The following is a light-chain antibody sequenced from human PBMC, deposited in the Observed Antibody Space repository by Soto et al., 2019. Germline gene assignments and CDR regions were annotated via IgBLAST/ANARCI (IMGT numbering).Light chain of an antibody. CDR2: AAS. CDR3: QQSYSTPRT. J-gene: IGKJ1*01. Sequence: DIQITQSPSSLSAAVGPRVTITFTSSQSISSYLNWYQQKPGKAPKLLIYAASSLQSGVPSRFSGSGSGTDFTLTISSLQTEDFATYYCQQSYSTPRTFGQGTKVDIK. V-gene: IGKV1-39*01. CDR1: QSISSY.